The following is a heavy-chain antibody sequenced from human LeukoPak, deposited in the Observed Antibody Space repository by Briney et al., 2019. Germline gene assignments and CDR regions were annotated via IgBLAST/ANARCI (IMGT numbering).Heavy chain of an antibody. CDR3: ARGSLGYCSSTSCYSSDY. V-gene: IGHV4-61*02. CDR1: GGSISSGSYY. CDR2: IYTSGST. D-gene: IGHD2-2*02. J-gene: IGHJ4*02. Sequence: PSQTLSLTCTASGGSISSGSYYWSWIRQPAGKGLEWIGRIYTSGSTNYNPSLKSRVTISVDTSKNQFSLKLSSVTAADTAVYYCARGSLGYCSSTSCYSSDYWGQGTLVTVSS.